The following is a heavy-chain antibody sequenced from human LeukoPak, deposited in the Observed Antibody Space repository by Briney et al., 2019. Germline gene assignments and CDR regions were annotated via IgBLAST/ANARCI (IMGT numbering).Heavy chain of an antibody. CDR2: IKQDGSEK. Sequence: GGSLRLSCAASGFTISSYWMSWVRQAPGKGLEWVANIKQDGSEKYYVDSVKGRFTISRDNAKNSLYLQMNSLRAEDTAVYYCATQTRTYGSGCWGQGTLVTVSS. D-gene: IGHD3-10*01. CDR3: ATQTRTYGSGC. J-gene: IGHJ4*02. V-gene: IGHV3-7*01. CDR1: GFTISSYW.